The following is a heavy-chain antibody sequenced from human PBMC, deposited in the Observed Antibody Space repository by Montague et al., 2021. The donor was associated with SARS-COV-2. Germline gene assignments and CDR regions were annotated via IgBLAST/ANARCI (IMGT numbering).Heavy chain of an antibody. V-gene: IGHV4-59*01. CDR3: ARGHDCSGGSCWCESWFDP. CDR2: IYYSGST. D-gene: IGHD2-15*01. CDR1: GGSISSYY. Sequence: SETLSLTCTVSGGSISSYYWSWIRQPPGKGLEWIGYIYYSGSTNYNPSLKSRVTISVDTSKNQFSLKLSSVTAADTAVYYCARGHDCSGGSCWCESWFDPGAKETRS. J-gene: IGHJ5*01.